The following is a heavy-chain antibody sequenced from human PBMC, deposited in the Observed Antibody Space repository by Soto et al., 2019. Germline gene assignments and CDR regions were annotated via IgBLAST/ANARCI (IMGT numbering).Heavy chain of an antibody. J-gene: IGHJ4*02. D-gene: IGHD3-9*01. V-gene: IGHV1-18*04. Sequence: VQLVQSGAEVKKPGASVKVSCKASGYIFTSYGITWVRQAPGQGLEWMGWISTYNGNTNYAQKLQDRVTMTTDTSTSTAYMELRSLRTDDTAVYYCARDLIGTGTYFDHWGQGTLVTVSS. CDR2: ISTYNGNT. CDR3: ARDLIGTGTYFDH. CDR1: GYIFTSYG.